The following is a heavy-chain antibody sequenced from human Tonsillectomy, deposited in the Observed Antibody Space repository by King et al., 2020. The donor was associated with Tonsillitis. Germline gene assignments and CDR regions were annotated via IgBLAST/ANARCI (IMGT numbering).Heavy chain of an antibody. CDR2: IIPIFGTT. CDR1: GGTFSSYA. D-gene: IGHD3-22*01. CDR3: ARDLTNYYDSSSSHYAAGDAFDI. Sequence: QLVQSGAEVKKPGSSVKVSCKASGGTFSSYAISWVRQAPGQGLEWMGGIIPIFGTTKYAQNFQGRVTITADESTNTAYMELSRLRSEDTAVYYCARDLTNYYDSSSSHYAAGDAFDIWGQGTMVTVSS. V-gene: IGHV1-69*12. J-gene: IGHJ3*02.